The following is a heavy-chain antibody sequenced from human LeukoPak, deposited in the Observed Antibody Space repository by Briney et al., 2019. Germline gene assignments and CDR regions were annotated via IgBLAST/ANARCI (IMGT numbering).Heavy chain of an antibody. J-gene: IGHJ4*02. D-gene: IGHD5-24*01. V-gene: IGHV4-61*01. CDR3: AREGGNYLVDY. CDR1: GGSVSSDNYY. Sequence: PSETLSLTCTVSGGSVSSDNYYWSWIRQPPGKGLEWIGYIYYSGSTKYNPSLKSRVTISVDTSKNQFTLKLSSVTTADTAIYYCAREGGNYLVDYWGQGTLVTVSS. CDR2: IYYSGST.